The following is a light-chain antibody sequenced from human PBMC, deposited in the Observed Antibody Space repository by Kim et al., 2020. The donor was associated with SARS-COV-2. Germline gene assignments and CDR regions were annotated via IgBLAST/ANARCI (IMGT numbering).Light chain of an antibody. CDR2: GSS. V-gene: IGKV3-15*01. J-gene: IGKJ2*03. CDR1: QRVSSN. Sequence: SPGERVTLSCRASQRVSSNLAWYQQKPGQAPRLLIYGSSTRATGNPARFSGRGSGAEFTLTISSLQSEDFAVYYCQQYNYWPPMYSFGQGTNLEIK. CDR3: QQYNYWPPMYS.